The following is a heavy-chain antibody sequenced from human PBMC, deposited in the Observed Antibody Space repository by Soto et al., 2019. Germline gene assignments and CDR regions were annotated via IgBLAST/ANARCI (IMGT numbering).Heavy chain of an antibody. CDR1: GDTFSSYT. CDR2: IIPIFGTA. CDR3: ARGGGRYGDYVDY. D-gene: IGHD4-17*01. Sequence: QVQLVQSGAEVKKPGSSVKVSCKASGDTFSSYTISWVRQAPGQGLEWMGGIIPIFGTANYPQKFQGRLTITADESTSTAYMELRSLRSDDTAVYYCARGGGRYGDYVDYWGQGTLVTVSS. V-gene: IGHV1-69*01. J-gene: IGHJ4*02.